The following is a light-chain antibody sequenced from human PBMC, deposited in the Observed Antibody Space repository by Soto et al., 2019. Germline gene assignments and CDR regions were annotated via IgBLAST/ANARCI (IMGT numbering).Light chain of an antibody. J-gene: IGLJ2*01. CDR2: GNT. CDR3: LSLDSSLSVV. V-gene: IGLV1-40*01. Sequence: QPVLTQPPSVSVAPGQRVTISCTGSSSNIGAGYDVHWYQQLPGRAPKLLIYGNTNRPSGVPDRFSGSKSGTSASLAITGLQAEDEADYYCLSLDSSLSVVFGGGTKLTVL. CDR1: SSNIGAGYD.